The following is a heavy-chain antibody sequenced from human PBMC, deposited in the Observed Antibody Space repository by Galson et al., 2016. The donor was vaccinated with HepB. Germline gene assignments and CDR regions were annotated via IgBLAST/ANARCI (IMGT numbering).Heavy chain of an antibody. V-gene: IGHV3-30*18. D-gene: IGHD3-22*01. Sequence: SLRLSCPASGFTFSSYGMHWVRQAPGKGVEWVALIVDAGNEKQYADSVKGRFTIPRDNFKNRLHLQMNSLKAEDTAVYYCAKEPGYYYDTSALDVWGQGTTVTVSS. CDR2: IVDAGNEK. J-gene: IGHJ6*02. CDR1: GFTFSSYG. CDR3: AKEPGYYYDTSALDV.